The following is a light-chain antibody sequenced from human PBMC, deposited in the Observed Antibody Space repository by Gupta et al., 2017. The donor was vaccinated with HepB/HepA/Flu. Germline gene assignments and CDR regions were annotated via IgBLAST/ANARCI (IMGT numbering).Light chain of an antibody. CDR3: LLSYSGARPWV. V-gene: IGLV7-46*01. CDR2: YKS. J-gene: IGLJ2*01. CDR1: TGAVTSGHY. Sequence: QAVVTQEPSLTVSPGGTVTLTCGSSTGAVTSGHYPYWFQQKPGQAPRTLMYYKSNKHSGTPARFSGSLLGGKAALTPSGAQPEDEADYYCLLSYSGARPWVFGGGTKLTVL.